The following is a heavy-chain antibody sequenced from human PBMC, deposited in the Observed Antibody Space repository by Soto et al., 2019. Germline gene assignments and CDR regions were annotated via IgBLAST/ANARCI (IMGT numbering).Heavy chain of an antibody. CDR1: GYTFTSYG. V-gene: IGHV1-18*01. J-gene: IGHJ4*02. CDR3: ARGGFAYGYLDF. CDR2: ISTYNVDT. D-gene: IGHD5-18*01. Sequence: QVHLVQSGAEVKKPGASLKVSCKSSGYTFTSYGIVWVRQAPGQGLEWMGWISTYNVDTKYAQKFKGRVTMSTDTSTTTAYMELTCLTSDDTAMYYCARGGFAYGYLDFWGQGTLATVSS.